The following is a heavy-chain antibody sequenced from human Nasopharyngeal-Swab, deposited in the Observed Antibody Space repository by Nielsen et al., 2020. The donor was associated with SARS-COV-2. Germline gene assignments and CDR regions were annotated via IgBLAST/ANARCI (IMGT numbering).Heavy chain of an antibody. J-gene: IGHJ4*02. V-gene: IGHV3-48*04. CDR3: ARTGDYAVDY. D-gene: IGHD4-17*01. CDR1: GFTFSSYS. Sequence: GESLKISCAASGFTFSSYSMNWVRQAPGKGLEWVSSISSSGSTIYYADSVKGRFTISRDNAKNSLYLQMNSLRAEDTAVYYCARTGDYAVDYWCQGTLVTVSS. CDR2: ISSSGSTI.